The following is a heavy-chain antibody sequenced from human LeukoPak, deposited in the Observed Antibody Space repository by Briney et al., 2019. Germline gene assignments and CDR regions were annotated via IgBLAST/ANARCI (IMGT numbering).Heavy chain of an antibody. Sequence: GGSLRLSCAASGFTFSSYGMHWVRQAPGKGLEWVAVISYDGKNKYYADAVKGRFTISRDNSKNTLYLQMSCLRPEDTAVYYCASHWAQQVVSDYWGQGTLVTVSS. V-gene: IGHV3-30*03. CDR2: ISYDGKNK. J-gene: IGHJ4*02. CDR1: GFTFSSYG. D-gene: IGHD6-13*01. CDR3: ASHWAQQVVSDY.